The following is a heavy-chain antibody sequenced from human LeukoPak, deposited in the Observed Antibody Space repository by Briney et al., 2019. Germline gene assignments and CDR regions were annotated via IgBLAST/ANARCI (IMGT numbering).Heavy chain of an antibody. J-gene: IGHJ4*02. CDR3: AKDLSKGLLYRRGMYYFDY. CDR2: IHQDGSEK. V-gene: IGHV3-7*01. D-gene: IGHD3-10*01. Sequence: GSLRLSCAASGFTFSSYWMSWVRQAPGKGLEWVANIHQDGSEKYYVDSVKGRFTISRDNAKNSLNLQMNSLRAEDTAVYYCAKDLSKGLLYRRGMYYFDYWGQGTLVTVSS. CDR1: GFTFSSYW.